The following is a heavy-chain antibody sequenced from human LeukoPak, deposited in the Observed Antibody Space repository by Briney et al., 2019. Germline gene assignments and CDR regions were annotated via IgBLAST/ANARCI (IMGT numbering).Heavy chain of an antibody. Sequence: GGSLRLSCAASGFTFDDYAMHWVRQAPGKGLEWVSLISGVGGSTYYADSLKGRFTISRDNSKNSLCLQMNSLRTEDTAMYYCAKLDYYGSGSYLPPFDYWGQGTLVTVSS. J-gene: IGHJ4*02. CDR2: ISGVGGST. V-gene: IGHV3-43*02. CDR1: GFTFDDYA. D-gene: IGHD3-10*01. CDR3: AKLDYYGSGSYLPPFDY.